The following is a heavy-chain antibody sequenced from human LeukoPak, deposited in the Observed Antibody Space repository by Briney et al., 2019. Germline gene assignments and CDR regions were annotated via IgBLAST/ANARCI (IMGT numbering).Heavy chain of an antibody. J-gene: IGHJ4*02. CDR1: GFTFSSFE. Sequence: GESLRLSCAASGFTFSSFEMTWVRQAPGKGLERVSYISSSGSTKNYADSVKGRFTISRDNAKNSLYLQMHSLRAEDTAVYYCARVYDYVWGSYRYHLSYWGQGTLVTVSS. CDR2: ISSSGSTK. D-gene: IGHD3-16*02. CDR3: ARVYDYVWGSYRYHLSY. V-gene: IGHV3-48*03.